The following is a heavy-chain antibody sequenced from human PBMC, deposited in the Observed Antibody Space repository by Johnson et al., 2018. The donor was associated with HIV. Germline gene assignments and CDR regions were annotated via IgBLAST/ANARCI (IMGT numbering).Heavy chain of an antibody. Sequence: VQLVESGGGVVQPGGSLRLSCAASGFTFSSYGMYWVRQAPGKGLEWVAFIRYDGSNKYYADSVKGRFTISRDNYKNTLYLQMNSLRAEETALYYCAYRREGSSWSNDAFDIWGQGTMVTVSS. V-gene: IGHV3-30*02. D-gene: IGHD6-13*01. CDR3: AYRREGSSWSNDAFDI. CDR1: GFTFSSYG. J-gene: IGHJ3*02. CDR2: IRYDGSNK.